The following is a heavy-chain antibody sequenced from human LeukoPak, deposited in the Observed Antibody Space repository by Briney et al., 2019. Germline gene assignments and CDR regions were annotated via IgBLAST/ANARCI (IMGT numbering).Heavy chain of an antibody. D-gene: IGHD2-2*01. CDR2: ISSSSSYT. V-gene: IGHV3-21*01. CDR3: ARGAADIVVVPAAD. Sequence: PGGSLRLSCAASGFTFSSYSMNWVRQAPGKGLEWVSSISSSSSYTYYADSVKGRFTISRDNAKNSLYLQMNSLRAEDTAVYYCARGAADIVVVPAADWGQGTLVTVSS. J-gene: IGHJ4*02. CDR1: GFTFSSYS.